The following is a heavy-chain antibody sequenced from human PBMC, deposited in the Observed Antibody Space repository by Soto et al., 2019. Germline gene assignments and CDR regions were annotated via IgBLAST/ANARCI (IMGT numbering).Heavy chain of an antibody. V-gene: IGHV4-30-2*01. CDR2: IYHSGST. D-gene: IGHD2-15*01. CDR1: GGSISSGGYS. Sequence: QLQLRESGSGLVKPPQTLSLTCAVSGGSISSGGYSWSWIRQPPGKGLEWIGYIYHSGSTYYNPSPKSRVPISADRSKNQFSPKLSSVTAADTAVYYFSIGQVVAAHHWDQGTLVTVSS. CDR3: SIGQVVAAHH. J-gene: IGHJ4*02.